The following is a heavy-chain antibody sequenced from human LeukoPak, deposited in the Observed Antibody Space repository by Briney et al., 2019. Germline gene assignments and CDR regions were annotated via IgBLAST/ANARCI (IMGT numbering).Heavy chain of an antibody. Sequence: PSETLSLTCTVSGGSISSYWSWIRQPAGKGLEWIGRIYSSGTTNYNPSLKSRVTMSVDTSKNQFSLKLSSVTAADTAVYYCARDYGGNSNYWGQGTLVTVSS. CDR1: GGSISSY. CDR2: IYSSGTT. CDR3: ARDYGGNSNY. D-gene: IGHD4-23*01. V-gene: IGHV4-4*07. J-gene: IGHJ4*02.